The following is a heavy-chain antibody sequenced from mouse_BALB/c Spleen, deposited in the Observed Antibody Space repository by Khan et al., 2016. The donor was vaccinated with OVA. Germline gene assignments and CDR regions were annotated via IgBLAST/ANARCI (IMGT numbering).Heavy chain of an antibody. V-gene: IGHV1-4*01. CDR2: INPSNDYT. J-gene: IGHJ3*01. CDR1: GYTFTSYT. CDR3: VGQGAYHSAYGWFAY. D-gene: IGHD2-12*01. Sequence: VQLQQSRAELARPGASVKMSCKASGYTFTSYTIHWVRQRPGQAPEWIGHINPSNDYTKYNQNFKDKATLIVDKSSTTAYMQLSSLTSEDSAVYYCVGQGAYHSAYGWFAYWGQGTLVTVSA.